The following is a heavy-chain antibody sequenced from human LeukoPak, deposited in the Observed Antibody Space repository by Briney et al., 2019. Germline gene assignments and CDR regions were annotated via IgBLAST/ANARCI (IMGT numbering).Heavy chain of an antibody. CDR3: ATAGNYRFDN. CDR2: ISPDGITT. Sequence: GGSLRLSCAASGFTFDNSWIHWVRQGPGRGLVWVSRISPDGITTNYADSVKGRLTISRDNAMNTLYLQMNSLRAEDTAVYYCATAGNYRFDNWGQGTLVTVSS. CDR1: GFTFDNSW. J-gene: IGHJ4*02. V-gene: IGHV3-74*01. D-gene: IGHD1-7*01.